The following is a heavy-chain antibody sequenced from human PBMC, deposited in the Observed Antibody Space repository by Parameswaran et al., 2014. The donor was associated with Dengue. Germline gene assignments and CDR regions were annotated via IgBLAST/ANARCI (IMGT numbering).Heavy chain of an antibody. J-gene: IGHJ5*01. Sequence: SWVRQAPGQGLEWMGGIIPMFGAANYAQKFQGRVTMTTDTSTSTVYMELRSLRSDDTAVYYCARERGPAYSSSWYDFWGPGTLVTVSS. D-gene: IGHD6-13*01. V-gene: IGHV1-69*05. CDR2: IIPMFGAA. CDR3: ARERGPAYSSSWYDF.